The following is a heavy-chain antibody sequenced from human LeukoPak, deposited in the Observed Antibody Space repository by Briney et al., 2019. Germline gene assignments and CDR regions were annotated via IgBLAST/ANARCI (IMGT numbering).Heavy chain of an antibody. CDR2: ISAYNGNT. CDR3: AREAAAPLGY. D-gene: IGHD6-13*01. V-gene: IGHV1-18*01. CDR1: GYTFTSYG. J-gene: IGHJ4*02. Sequence: GGSLRLSCAASGYTFTSYGISWVRQAPGQGLEWMGWISAYNGNTNYAQKLQGRVTMTTDTSTSTAYMELRSLRSDDTAVYYCAREAAAPLGYWGQGTLVTVSS.